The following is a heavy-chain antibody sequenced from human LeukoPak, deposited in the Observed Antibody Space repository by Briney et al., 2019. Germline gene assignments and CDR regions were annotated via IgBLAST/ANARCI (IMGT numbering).Heavy chain of an antibody. CDR3: AKLFESGTYNNFFHY. J-gene: IGHJ4*02. CDR1: GYTFTSHD. CDR2: MNPKSGNT. V-gene: IGHV1-8*01. Sequence: ASVKVSCKASGYTFTSHDINWVRQATGKGLEWMGWMNPKSGNTGYGQKFQGRVTLTRDTSITTAYMELNSLRSDDTAIYYCAKLFESGTYNNFFHYWGQGTLVTVFS. D-gene: IGHD3-10*01.